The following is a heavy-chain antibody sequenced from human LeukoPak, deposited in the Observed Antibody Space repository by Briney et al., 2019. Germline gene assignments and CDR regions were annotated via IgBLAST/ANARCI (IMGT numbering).Heavy chain of an antibody. CDR1: GDSISRGAYY. D-gene: IGHD4-17*01. V-gene: IGHV4-31*03. Sequence: SETLSLTCTVSGDSISRGAYYWSWIRQHPGKGLEWIGYIYYSGSTYYNPSLKSRVTISVDTSKNQFSLKLSSVTAADTAVYYCARKWRTTGQLGAFDIWGQGTMVTVSS. CDR2: IYYSGST. J-gene: IGHJ3*02. CDR3: ARKWRTTGQLGAFDI.